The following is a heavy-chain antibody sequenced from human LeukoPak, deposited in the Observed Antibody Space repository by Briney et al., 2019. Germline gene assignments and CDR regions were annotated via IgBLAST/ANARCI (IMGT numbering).Heavy chain of an antibody. Sequence: SEPLSLTCTVSGGSISSSSYYWGWIRQPPGKGLEWIGSIYYSGSTYYNPSLKSRVTISVDTSKNQFSLKLSSVTAADTAVYYCARRSNRAMATAWFDPWGQGTLVTVSS. V-gene: IGHV4-39*01. CDR1: GGSISSSSYY. CDR2: IYYSGST. CDR3: ARRSNRAMATAWFDP. D-gene: IGHD5-18*01. J-gene: IGHJ5*02.